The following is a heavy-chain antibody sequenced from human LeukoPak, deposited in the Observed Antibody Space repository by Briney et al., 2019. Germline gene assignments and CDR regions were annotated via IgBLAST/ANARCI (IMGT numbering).Heavy chain of an antibody. CDR2: IIPIFGIA. Sequence: AASVKVSCKASGGTFSSYAISWVRQAPGQGLEWMGRIIPIFGIANYAQKFQGRVTTTADKSTSTAYMELSSLRSEDTAVYYCAREGGYYYDSSGYYDYWGQGTLVTVSS. J-gene: IGHJ4*02. CDR3: AREGGYYYDSSGYYDY. V-gene: IGHV1-69*04. CDR1: GGTFSSYA. D-gene: IGHD3-22*01.